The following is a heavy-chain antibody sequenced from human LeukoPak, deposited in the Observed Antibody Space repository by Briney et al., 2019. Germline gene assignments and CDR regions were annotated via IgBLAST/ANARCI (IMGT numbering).Heavy chain of an antibody. CDR2: INPNSGGT. D-gene: IGHD3-16*02. CDR3: ARSFRDYVWGSYRYTGGYAFDI. Sequence: GASVKVSCKASGYTFTGYYMRWVRQAPGQGLEWMGWINPNSGGTNYAQKFQGRVTMTRDTSISTAYMELSRLRSDDTAVYYCARSFRDYVWGSYRYTGGYAFDIWGQGTMVTVSS. J-gene: IGHJ3*02. V-gene: IGHV1-2*02. CDR1: GYTFTGYY.